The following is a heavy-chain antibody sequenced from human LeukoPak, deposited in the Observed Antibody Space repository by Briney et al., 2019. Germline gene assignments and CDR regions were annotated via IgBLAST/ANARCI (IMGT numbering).Heavy chain of an antibody. Sequence: SETLSLTCTVSGGSISSSSYYWGWIRQPPGKGLEWIGSIYHSGSTNYNPSLKSRVTISVDKSKNQFSLNLNSVTAADTAVYYCARSSHYYDTSGFYSWFDPWGQGTLVTVSS. CDR3: ARSSHYYDTSGFYSWFDP. CDR2: IYHSGST. V-gene: IGHV4-39*07. CDR1: GGSISSSSYY. D-gene: IGHD3-22*01. J-gene: IGHJ5*02.